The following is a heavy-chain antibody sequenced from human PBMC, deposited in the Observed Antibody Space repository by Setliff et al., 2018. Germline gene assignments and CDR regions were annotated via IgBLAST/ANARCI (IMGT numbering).Heavy chain of an antibody. J-gene: IGHJ4*02. CDR1: GYTFTSYY. V-gene: IGHV1-46*01. CDR2: INPRCGST. CDR3: ARDLDLDY. Sequence: ASVKVSCKASGYTFTSYYMHWVRQAPGQGLGWMGRINPRCGSTSYAQKFQGRVTMTRDTSTSTVYMELSSLRSEDTAVYYWARDLDLDYWGQGTLVTVSS.